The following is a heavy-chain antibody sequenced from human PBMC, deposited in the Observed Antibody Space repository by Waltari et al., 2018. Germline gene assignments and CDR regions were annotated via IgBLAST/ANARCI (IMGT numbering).Heavy chain of an antibody. CDR2: IIPIFGTA. CDR3: ARDEGELRSAFHYYYYGMDV. Sequence: QVQLVQSGAEVKKPGSSVKVSCKASGGTFSSYAISWVRQAPGQGLEWMGGIIPIFGTANYAQKFQGRVTITTDESTSTAYMELSSLRSEDTAVYYCARDEGELRSAFHYYYYGMDVWGQGTTVTVSS. J-gene: IGHJ6*02. CDR1: GGTFSSYA. D-gene: IGHD1-7*01. V-gene: IGHV1-69*05.